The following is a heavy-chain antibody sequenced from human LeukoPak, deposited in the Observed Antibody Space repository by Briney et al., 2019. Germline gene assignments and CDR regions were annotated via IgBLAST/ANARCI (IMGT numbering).Heavy chain of an antibody. J-gene: IGHJ4*02. CDR2: IYYSGST. V-gene: IGHV4-59*11. D-gene: IGHD6-13*01. CDR3: ARDVSTGGSWYLFDY. CDR1: GGSISRHY. Sequence: TSSETLSLTCTVSGGSISRHYWSWIRQPPGKGLEWIGYIYYSGSTNYNPSLKSRVTISVDTSKNQFSLKLSSVTAADPAVYYCARDVSTGGSWYLFDYWGQGTLVTVSS.